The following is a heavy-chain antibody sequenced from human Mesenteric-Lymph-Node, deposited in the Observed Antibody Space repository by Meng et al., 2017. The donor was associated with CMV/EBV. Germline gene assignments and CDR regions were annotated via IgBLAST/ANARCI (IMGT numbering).Heavy chain of an antibody. CDR2: VSPYNDNR. J-gene: IGHJ6*02. CDR1: GYTFTSSG. V-gene: IGHV1-18*01. D-gene: IGHD3-3*02. Sequence: ASVKVSCKPSGYTFTSSGISWVRQAPGQGLEWMGWVSPYNDNRNYARKLQGRVTLTTDTSTSTAYMELRSLRSDDTAVYYCARDQLAAPYRHGMDVWGQGTTVTVSS. CDR3: ARDQLAAPYRHGMDV.